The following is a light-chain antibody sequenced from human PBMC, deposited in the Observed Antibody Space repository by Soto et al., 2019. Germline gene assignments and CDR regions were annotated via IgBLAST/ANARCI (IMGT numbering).Light chain of an antibody. V-gene: IGKV1-5*01. CDR1: QSISSW. CDR2: DAS. J-gene: IGKJ3*01. CDR3: RQSYSTPPVT. Sequence: DIPMTQSPSTLSASVGDRFTSTCRASQSISSWLAWYQQKTGKAPKLLLNDASSLESGVPSRFSGSGYGTEYTLTISSLQPEEFATSYCRQSYSTPPVTFGPGTKVDIK.